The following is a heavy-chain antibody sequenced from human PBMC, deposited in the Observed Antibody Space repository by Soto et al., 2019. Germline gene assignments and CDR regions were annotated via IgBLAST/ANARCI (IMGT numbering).Heavy chain of an antibody. CDR1: GGSISSYY. CDR3: ACVSAIVVDDYFDY. V-gene: IGHV4-4*07. J-gene: IGHJ4*02. CDR2: SYTSGNT. D-gene: IGHD2-15*01. Sequence: QVQLQESGPGLVKPSETLSLTCTVSGGSISSYYWSWIRQPAGKGLEWIGRSYTSGNTNYNPSHKMRVTMTVDTSKKQYSRKLSSVTAADTAVYYCACVSAIVVDDYFDYWGQGTLVTVSS.